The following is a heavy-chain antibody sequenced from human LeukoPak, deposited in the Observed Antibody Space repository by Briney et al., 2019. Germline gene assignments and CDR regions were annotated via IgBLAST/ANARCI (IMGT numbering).Heavy chain of an antibody. J-gene: IGHJ4*02. Sequence: PGGSLRLSCAAAGFSFSNFGMHWVRQAPRKGLEWVAVIWHDGSAEFYVDSVKGRFKISRDDSKNTLYLQMNSLKVEDTALYYCAKDDRGGWSGHFASWGQGTLVTVSS. CDR2: IWHDGSAE. CDR3: AKDDRGGWSGHFAS. V-gene: IGHV3-33*06. CDR1: GFSFSNFG. D-gene: IGHD6-19*01.